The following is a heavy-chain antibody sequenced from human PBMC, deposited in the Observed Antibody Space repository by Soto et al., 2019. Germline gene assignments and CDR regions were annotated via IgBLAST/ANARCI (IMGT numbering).Heavy chain of an antibody. CDR3: TKSDCGHIGCRLMDV. D-gene: IGHD2-21*01. CDR2: ISGSSDRS. CDR1: GVTFSSHT. J-gene: IGHJ6*02. Sequence: QAGGSLRLSCVASGVTFSSHTMSWVRLAPGKGLEWVSGISGSSDRSYYADSVQGRFTISRHNSKSTMYLQMNSLRAEDTARYYCTKSDCGHIGCRLMDVWGQGTTVTVSS. V-gene: IGHV3-23*01.